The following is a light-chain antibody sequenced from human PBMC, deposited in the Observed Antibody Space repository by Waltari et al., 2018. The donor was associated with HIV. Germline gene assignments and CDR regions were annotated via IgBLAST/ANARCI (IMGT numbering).Light chain of an antibody. J-gene: IGLJ3*02. Sequence: QSVLTQPPSASGTPGQRVTISCSGSSSNIGRDIVNWYQQLPGTAPKLLIYTNNERPSGVPDRVSGSKSGTSASLAISGLQSEDEADYYCAAWDDSLNGWVFGGGTKLTVL. CDR1: SSNIGRDI. V-gene: IGLV1-44*01. CDR2: TNN. CDR3: AAWDDSLNGWV.